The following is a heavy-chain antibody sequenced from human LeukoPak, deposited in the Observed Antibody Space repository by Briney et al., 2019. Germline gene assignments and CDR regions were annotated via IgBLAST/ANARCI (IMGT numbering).Heavy chain of an antibody. Sequence: GGSLRLSCAASGFTFSTFGMRWVRQAPGKGLEWVSTIPASGGNTYYADSVRGRFTISRDNSKSTLYLQINSLTAEDTAIYYCVRYLSGWYYFDWWGQGTLVTVSS. J-gene: IGHJ4*02. D-gene: IGHD6-19*01. V-gene: IGHV3-23*01. CDR2: IPASGGNT. CDR1: GFTFSTFG. CDR3: VRYLSGWYYFDW.